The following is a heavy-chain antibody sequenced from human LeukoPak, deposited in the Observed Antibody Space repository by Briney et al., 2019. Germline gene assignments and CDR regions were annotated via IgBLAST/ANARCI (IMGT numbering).Heavy chain of an antibody. CDR1: GFTVSDNY. J-gene: IGHJ4*02. V-gene: IGHV3-11*04. CDR2: ISGSGNTV. D-gene: IGHD3-16*01. CDR3: AKEGIGGALDY. Sequence: GGSLRLSCAASGFTVSDNYMSWVRQAPGKGLEWVSYISGSGNTVYYADSVKGRFTISRDNARTSLFLQMNRLGAEDTAVYYCAKEGIGGALDYWGQGTLVTVSS.